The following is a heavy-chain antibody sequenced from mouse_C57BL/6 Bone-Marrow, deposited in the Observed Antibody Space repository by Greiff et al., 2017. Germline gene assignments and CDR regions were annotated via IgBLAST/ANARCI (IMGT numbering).Heavy chain of an antibody. D-gene: IGHD1-1*01. J-gene: IGHJ4*01. CDR2: IYPGNSDT. V-gene: IGHV1-5*01. CDR3: TKGTLTTVVAGAMDY. CDR1: GYTFTSYW. Sequence: VQLQQSGTVLARPGASVKMSCKTSGYTFTSYWMHWVKQRPGQGLEWIGAIYPGNSDTSYNQKFKGKAKLTAVTSASTAYMELSSLTNEDSAVYYCTKGTLTTVVAGAMDYWGQGTSVTVSS.